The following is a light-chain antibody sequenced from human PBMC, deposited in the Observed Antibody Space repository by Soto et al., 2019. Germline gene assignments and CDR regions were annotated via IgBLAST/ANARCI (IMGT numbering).Light chain of an antibody. CDR2: DVS. CDR3: SSYTSSTTVV. J-gene: IGLJ2*01. CDR1: SSDVGGYNY. Sequence: SALTQPASVSGSPGQSLTISCTGTSSDVGGYNYVSWYQQHPGKAPKLMIYDVSNRPSGVSNRFSGSKSGNTASLTISGLQAGDEADYYCSSYTSSTTVVFGGGTKLTVL. V-gene: IGLV2-14*01.